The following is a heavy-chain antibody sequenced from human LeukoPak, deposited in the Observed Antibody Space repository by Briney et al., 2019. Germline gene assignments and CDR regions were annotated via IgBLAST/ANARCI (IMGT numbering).Heavy chain of an antibody. CDR3: AELGITMIGGV. D-gene: IGHD3-10*02. Sequence: GSLRLSCAVSGFTFSRYSMNWVRQAPGKGLEWVSSISNIGTSIYYADSVKGRFTISRDNAKNSLYLQMDSLRAEDTAVYYCAELGITMIGGVWGKGTTVTISS. CDR2: ISNIGTSI. J-gene: IGHJ6*04. V-gene: IGHV3-21*01. CDR1: GFTFSRYS.